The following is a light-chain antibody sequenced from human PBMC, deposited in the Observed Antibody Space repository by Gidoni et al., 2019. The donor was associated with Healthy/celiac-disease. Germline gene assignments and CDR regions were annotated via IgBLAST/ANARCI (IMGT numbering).Light chain of an antibody. Sequence: SCELTQDPAVSVALGQTVRITCQGDSLRSYYASWYQQKPGQAPVLVIYGKNNRPSGIPDRFSGSSSGNTASLTITGAQAEDEADYYCNSRDSSGNHPVFGGGTKLTVL. V-gene: IGLV3-19*01. CDR3: NSRDSSGNHPV. CDR2: GKN. CDR1: SLRSYY. J-gene: IGLJ2*01.